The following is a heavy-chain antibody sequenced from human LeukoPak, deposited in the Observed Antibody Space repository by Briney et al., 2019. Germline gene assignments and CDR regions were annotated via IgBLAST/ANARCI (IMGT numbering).Heavy chain of an antibody. D-gene: IGHD4-11*01. CDR1: GFTVSSNY. CDR2: INHSGST. Sequence: GSLRLSCAASGFTVSSNYMSWIRQPPGKGLEWIGEINHSGSTNYNPSLKSRVTISVDTSKNQFSLKLSSVTAADTAVYYCARNRYSSDMDVWGQGTTVTVSS. V-gene: IGHV4-34*01. J-gene: IGHJ6*02. CDR3: ARNRYSSDMDV.